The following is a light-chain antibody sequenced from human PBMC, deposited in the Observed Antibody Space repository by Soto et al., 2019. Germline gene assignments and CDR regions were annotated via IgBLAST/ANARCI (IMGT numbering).Light chain of an antibody. Sequence: EIVLTQSPCTLSLSPGERATLSCRASQSLSSAYLAWYQQKPGQAPRLLIYGASDRATGIPDRFSGSGSGTDSTLTINRLEPEDSALYYCQQCCSSPTFGQVTKVDIK. CDR1: QSLSSAY. V-gene: IGKV3-20*01. J-gene: IGKJ1*01. CDR3: QQCCSSPT. CDR2: GAS.